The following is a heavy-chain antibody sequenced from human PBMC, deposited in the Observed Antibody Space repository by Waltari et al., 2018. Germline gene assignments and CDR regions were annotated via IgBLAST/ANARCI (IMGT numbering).Heavy chain of an antibody. D-gene: IGHD3-22*01. CDR3: ARLSVDSSIPPFDY. V-gene: IGHV4-38-2*01. CDR1: GYSISSGYY. J-gene: IGHJ4*02. CDR2: IYHSGST. Sequence: QVQLQESGPGLVKPSETLSLTCAVSGYSISSGYYWGWIRQPPGKGLEWIGSIYHSGSTYYNPSLKSRVTISVDTSKNQFSLKLSSVTAADTAVYYCARLSVDSSIPPFDYWGQGTLVTVSS.